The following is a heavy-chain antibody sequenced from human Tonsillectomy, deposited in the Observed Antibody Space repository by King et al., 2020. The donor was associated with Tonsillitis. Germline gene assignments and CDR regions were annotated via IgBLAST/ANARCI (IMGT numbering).Heavy chain of an antibody. V-gene: IGHV4-39*07. CDR1: SGSISSSSYY. J-gene: IGHJ4*02. CDR3: ARDQGIAARPHQYYFDY. CDR2: IYYSGST. D-gene: IGHD6-6*01. Sequence: QLQESGPGLVKPSETLSLTCTVSSGSISSSSYYWGWIRQPPGKGLEWIGSIYYSGSTYYNPSLKSRVTISVDTSKNQFSLKLRSVTAADTAVYYCARDQGIAARPHQYYFDYWGQGTLVTVSS.